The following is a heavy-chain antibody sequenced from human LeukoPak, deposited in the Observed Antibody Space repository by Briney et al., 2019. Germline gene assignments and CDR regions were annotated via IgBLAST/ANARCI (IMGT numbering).Heavy chain of an antibody. CDR3: ARDPAVAGNDWFDP. V-gene: IGHV3-74*01. J-gene: IGHJ5*02. D-gene: IGHD6-19*01. CDR1: GFTFSSYW. CDR2: INSDGSST. Sequence: GESLKISCAASGFTFSSYWMHWVRQAPGKGLVWVSRINSDGSSTSYADSVKGRFTISRDNAKNTLYLQMNSLRAEDTAVYYCARDPAVAGNDWFDPWGQGTLVTVSS.